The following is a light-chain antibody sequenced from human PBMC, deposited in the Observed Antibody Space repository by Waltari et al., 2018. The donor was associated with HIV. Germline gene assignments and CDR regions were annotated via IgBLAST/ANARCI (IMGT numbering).Light chain of an antibody. J-gene: IGKJ1*01. CDR3: QQYSNWPRT. V-gene: IGKV3-15*01. CDR1: QRVSSN. CDR2: GAS. Sequence: IVMTQSPATLSVSPGERATLSCRASQRVSSNLAWYQQKPGQAPRLLIYGASTRTTGIPARFSGSGSGTEFTLTISSLQSEDFAVYYCQQYSNWPRTFGQGTKVEIK.